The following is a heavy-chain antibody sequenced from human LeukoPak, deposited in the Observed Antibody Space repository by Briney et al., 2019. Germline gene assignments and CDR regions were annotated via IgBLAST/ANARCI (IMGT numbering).Heavy chain of an antibody. CDR1: GGSISGYY. CDR3: ARASAASAGGKNFDY. D-gene: IGHD3-16*01. Sequence: SETLSLTCAVYGGSISGYYWSWIRQPPGKGLERIGEINHSGSTNYNPSLKSRVTISVDTSKNQFSLKLSSVTAADTAVYYCARASAASAGGKNFDYWGQGTLVTVSS. CDR2: INHSGST. V-gene: IGHV4-34*01. J-gene: IGHJ4*02.